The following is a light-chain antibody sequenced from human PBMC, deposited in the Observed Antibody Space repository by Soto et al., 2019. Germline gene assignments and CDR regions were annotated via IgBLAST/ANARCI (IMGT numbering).Light chain of an antibody. J-gene: IGLJ2*01. CDR1: SSDVGGYIY. CDR3: ASYAGFYTLL. CDR2: EAS. Sequence: QSALAQPPSASGSPGQSVTISCTGTSSDVGGYIYVSWYQHHPGKAPKLMIYEASKRPSGVPDRFSGSKSGNTASLTVSGLQAEDESEYYCASYAGFYTLLFGGGTKLTVL. V-gene: IGLV2-8*01.